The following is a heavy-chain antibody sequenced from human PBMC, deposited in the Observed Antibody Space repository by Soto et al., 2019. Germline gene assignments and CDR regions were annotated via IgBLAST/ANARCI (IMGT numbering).Heavy chain of an antibody. V-gene: IGHV1-69*01. CDR2: IIPIFGTA. CDR1: GGTFSSYA. J-gene: IGHJ6*02. D-gene: IGHD5-18*01. CDR3: ARAPDTAMVNAYYYYGMDV. Sequence: VQLVQSGAEVKKPGSSVKVSCKASGGTFSSYAISWVRQAPGQGLEWMGGIIPIFGTANYAQKFQGRVTITADESTSTAYMVLSSLRSEDTAVYYCARAPDTAMVNAYYYYGMDVWGQGTTVTVSS.